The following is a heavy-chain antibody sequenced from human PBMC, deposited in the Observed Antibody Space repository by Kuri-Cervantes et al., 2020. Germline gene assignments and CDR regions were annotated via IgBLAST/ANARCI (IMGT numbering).Heavy chain of an antibody. V-gene: IGHV3-73*01. D-gene: IGHD3-22*01. CDR2: IRSKANSYAT. Sequence: GESLKISCAASGFTFSGSAMHWVRQASGKGLEWVGRIRSKANSYATAYAASVKGRFTISRDDSKNTAYLQMNSLKTEDTAVYYCTINPYYYDSSGYPWGQGTLVTVSS. J-gene: IGHJ5*02. CDR1: GFTFSGSA. CDR3: TINPYYYDSSGYP.